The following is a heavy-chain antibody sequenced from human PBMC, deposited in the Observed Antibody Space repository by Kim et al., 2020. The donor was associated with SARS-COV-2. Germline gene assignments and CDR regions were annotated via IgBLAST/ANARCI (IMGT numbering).Heavy chain of an antibody. D-gene: IGHD5-12*01. CDR2: GST. V-gene: IGHV4-59*09. J-gene: IGHJ4*02. CDR3: VGGAGWLPDY. Sequence: GSTKYNPSLKGRVTISLGTDKNQFSLKLSPATAADTAVYYCVGGAGWLPDYWGQGTLVTVSS.